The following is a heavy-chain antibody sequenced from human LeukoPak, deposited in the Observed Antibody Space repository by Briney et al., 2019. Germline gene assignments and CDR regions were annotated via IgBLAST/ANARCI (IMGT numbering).Heavy chain of an antibody. CDR2: VTYDGST. D-gene: IGHD3-22*01. CDR3: AKVYDTSGYYYAMDF. Sequence: GGSLRLSCAASRFTFSIYAMSWVRQAPGKGLEWFSTVTYDGSTYYADSVRGRFTISRGNSKNALYLQMNSLRAEDTAVYYCAKVYDTSGYYYAMDFWGQGTLVTVSS. V-gene: IGHV3-23*01. CDR1: RFTFSIYA. J-gene: IGHJ4*02.